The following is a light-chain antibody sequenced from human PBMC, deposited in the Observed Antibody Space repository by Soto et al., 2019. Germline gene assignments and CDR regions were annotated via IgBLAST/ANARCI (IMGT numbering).Light chain of an antibody. Sequence: EIVLTQSPGTLSLSPGDRATLSSRASQSVRSSSLAWYQQKPGQAPRLLIYGASSRATGIPDRFSGSGSGTDFTLTISGLEPEDFAVYYCQQYGSSPPRTFGQGTKVEI. V-gene: IGKV3-20*01. CDR1: QSVRSSS. CDR3: QQYGSSPPRT. J-gene: IGKJ1*01. CDR2: GAS.